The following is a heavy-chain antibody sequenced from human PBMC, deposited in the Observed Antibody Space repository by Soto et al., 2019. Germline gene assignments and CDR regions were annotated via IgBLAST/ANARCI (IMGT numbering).Heavy chain of an antibody. J-gene: IGHJ4*02. D-gene: IGHD3-22*01. V-gene: IGHV3-30-3*01. CDR3: ASLYDSSGYPHDY. CDR1: GFTVINYA. CDR2: ISFDGSNK. Sequence: GGALRRSCAASGFTVINYATHRVRQAPSKGLGWLAVISFDGSNKYYADSVRGRFTISRDNSKNTLYLQMNSLRVEDTAFYYCASLYDSSGYPHDYWGQGTLVTVSS.